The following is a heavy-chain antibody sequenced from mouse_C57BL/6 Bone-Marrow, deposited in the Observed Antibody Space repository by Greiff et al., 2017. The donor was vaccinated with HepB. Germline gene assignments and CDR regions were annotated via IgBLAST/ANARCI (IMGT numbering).Heavy chain of an antibody. V-gene: IGHV1-81*01. D-gene: IGHD1-1*01. CDR1: GYTFTSYG. Sequence: QVQLQQSGAELARPGASVKLSCKASGYTFTSYGISWVKQRTGQGLEWIGEIYPRSGNTYYNEKFKGKATLTADKSSSTAYMELRSLTSEDSAVYFCARSGGTTVGATGDFDVWGTGTTVTVSS. J-gene: IGHJ1*03. CDR2: IYPRSGNT. CDR3: ARSGGTTVGATGDFDV.